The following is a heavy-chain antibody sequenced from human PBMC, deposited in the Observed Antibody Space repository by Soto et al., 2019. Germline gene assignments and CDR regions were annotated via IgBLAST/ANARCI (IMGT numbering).Heavy chain of an antibody. V-gene: IGHV3-74*01. D-gene: IGHD3-16*02. CDR3: ARGVDDYIWGSYRYIDY. CDR2: INSDGSST. CDR1: GFTFSSYW. Sequence: GGSLRLSCAASGFTFSSYWMHWVRQAPGKGLVWVSRINSDGSSTSYADSVKGRFTISRDNAKNTLYLQMNSLRAEDTAVYYCARGVDDYIWGSYRYIDYWGQGTLVTVSS. J-gene: IGHJ4*02.